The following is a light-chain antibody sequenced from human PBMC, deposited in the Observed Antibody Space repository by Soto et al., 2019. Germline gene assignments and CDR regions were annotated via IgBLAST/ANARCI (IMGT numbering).Light chain of an antibody. CDR1: QRVSGY. CDR2: AAS. Sequence: DIQMTQSPPSLSASVGDRGTLTCRASQRVSGYVHWYQQKPGKAPKLLIYAASNLQNGVPSRFSGGGSGTDLTLTISSLQPEDFAIYYCQQTYSTLWTFGQGTKVEI. J-gene: IGKJ1*01. V-gene: IGKV1-39*01. CDR3: QQTYSTLWT.